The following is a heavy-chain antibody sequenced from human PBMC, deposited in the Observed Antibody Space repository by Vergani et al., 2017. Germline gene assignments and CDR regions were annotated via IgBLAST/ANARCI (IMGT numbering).Heavy chain of an antibody. J-gene: IGHJ4*02. CDR2: IWYDGSNK. D-gene: IGHD5-18*01. V-gene: IGHV3-33*06. CDR1: GFTFSSYG. CDR3: AKGRIQLWLRGSFDY. Sequence: QVQLVESGGGVVQPGRSLRLSCAASGFTFSSYGMHWVRQAPGKGLEWVAVIWYDGSNKYYADSVKGRFTISRDNSKNTLYLQMNSLRAEDTAVYYCAKGRIQLWLRGSFDYWGQGTLVTVSS.